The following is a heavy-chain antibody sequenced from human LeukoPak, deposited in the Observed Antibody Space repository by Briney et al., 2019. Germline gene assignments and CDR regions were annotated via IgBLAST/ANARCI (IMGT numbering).Heavy chain of an antibody. J-gene: IGHJ4*02. D-gene: IGHD1-26*01. V-gene: IGHV1-8*02. CDR2: MNPNSGNT. CDR3: ARGGSSYMEIDY. Sequence: ASVKVSCKASGYTFTSYGINWVRQATGQGLEWMGWMNPNSGNTGYAQKFQGRVTMTRNTSISTAYMELSSLRSEDTAVYYCARGGSSYMEIDYWGQGTLVTVSS. CDR1: GYTFTSYG.